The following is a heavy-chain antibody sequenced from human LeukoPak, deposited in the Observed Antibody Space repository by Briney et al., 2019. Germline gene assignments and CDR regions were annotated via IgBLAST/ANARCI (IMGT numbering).Heavy chain of an antibody. CDR3: ARVRFSALDY. D-gene: IGHD6-25*01. CDR2: IHSDGTT. V-gene: IGHV3-53*01. Sequence: PGGSLRLSCAASGFTVSSNYMSWVRQAPGKGLEWVSVIHSDGTTYYADSVKGRFTFSRDSSKNTLYLQMNSLIVEDTAVYYCARVRFSALDYWGQGTLVTVSS. CDR1: GFTVSSNY. J-gene: IGHJ4*02.